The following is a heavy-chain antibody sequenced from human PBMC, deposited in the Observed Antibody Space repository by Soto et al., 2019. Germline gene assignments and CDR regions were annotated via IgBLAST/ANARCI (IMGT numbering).Heavy chain of an antibody. CDR3: ARDRPLGYCSGGSCGNY. CDR1: GGTFSSYA. V-gene: IGHV1-69*13. J-gene: IGHJ4*02. D-gene: IGHD2-15*01. Sequence: ASVKVSCKASGGTFSSYAISWVRQAPGQGLEWMGGIIPIFGTANYAQKFQGRVTITADESTSTAYMELSSLRSEDTAVYYCARDRPLGYCSGGSCGNYWGQGTQVTVS. CDR2: IIPIFGTA.